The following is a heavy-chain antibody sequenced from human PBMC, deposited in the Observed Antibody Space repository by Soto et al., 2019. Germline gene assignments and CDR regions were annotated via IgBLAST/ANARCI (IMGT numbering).Heavy chain of an antibody. V-gene: IGHV4-34*01. D-gene: IGHD6-19*01. CDR3: AREDSYGWSGESLDV. CDR1: GDSLRGQS. Sequence: PSETLSLTCAVVGDSLRGQSWNWIRQSPGKGLEWIGELDQSGGTNYNPSLKSRAIISDETSQNKFSPPFKSVTAAETAVYYCAREDSYGWSGESLDVWGQGTTVTVSS. J-gene: IGHJ6*02. CDR2: LDQSGGT.